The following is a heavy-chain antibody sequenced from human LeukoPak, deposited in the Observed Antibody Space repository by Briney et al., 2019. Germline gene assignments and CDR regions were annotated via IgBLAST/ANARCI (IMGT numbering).Heavy chain of an antibody. Sequence: ASVKVSCKASGYTFTNYGISWVRQAPGQGLEWVGWISGHNDNAHYAQKLQGRATMTRETSTSTVYMELRSLSSDDTAIYYCVRDGNDVMDYWGQGTLVTVSS. J-gene: IGHJ4*02. D-gene: IGHD1-1*01. V-gene: IGHV1-18*01. CDR1: GYTFTNYG. CDR2: ISGHNDNA. CDR3: VRDGNDVMDY.